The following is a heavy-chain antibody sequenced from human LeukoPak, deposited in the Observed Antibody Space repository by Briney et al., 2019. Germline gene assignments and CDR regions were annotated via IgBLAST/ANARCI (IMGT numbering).Heavy chain of an antibody. V-gene: IGHV1-69*06. J-gene: IGHJ5*02. D-gene: IGHD3-10*01. CDR3: ARVYGSGSYYFWFDP. CDR1: GGTFSSYA. CDR2: IIPILGTA. Sequence: GASVKVSCKASGGTFSSYAISWVRQAPGQGLEWMGGIIPILGTANYAQKFQGRVTITADKSTSTAYMELSSLRSEDTAVYYCARVYGSGSYYFWFDPWGQGTLVTVSS.